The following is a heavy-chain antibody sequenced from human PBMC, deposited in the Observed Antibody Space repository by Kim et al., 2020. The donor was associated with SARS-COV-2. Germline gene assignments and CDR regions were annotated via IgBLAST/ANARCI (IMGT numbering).Heavy chain of an antibody. CDR2: IKPDGSEA. CDR1: GFTFSSYW. D-gene: IGHD3-22*01. J-gene: IGHJ3*01. CDR3: ARGDYYDNSGHYLDAFDV. Sequence: GGSLRLSCAASGFTFSSYWMSWVRQAPGKGLEWVANIKPDGSEAYYVDSVKGRFTISSDNARSSLHLQMSTLRAEDTAVYYCARGDYYDNSGHYLDAFDVWGQGERVTVSS. V-gene: IGHV3-7*05.